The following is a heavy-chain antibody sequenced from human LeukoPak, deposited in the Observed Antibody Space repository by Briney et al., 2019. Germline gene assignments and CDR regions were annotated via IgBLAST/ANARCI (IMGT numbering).Heavy chain of an antibody. V-gene: IGHV3-21*01. CDR1: GFTFSSYS. CDR2: ISSSSSYI. J-gene: IGHJ6*04. Sequence: PGGSLRLSCAASGFTFSSYSMNWVRQAPGKGLEWVSSISSSSSYIYYADPVKGRFTISRDNAKNSLYLQMNSLRAEDTAVYYCAREEFRPGIAAAGPYYYGMDVWGKGTTVTVSS. CDR3: AREEFRPGIAAAGPYYYGMDV. D-gene: IGHD6-13*01.